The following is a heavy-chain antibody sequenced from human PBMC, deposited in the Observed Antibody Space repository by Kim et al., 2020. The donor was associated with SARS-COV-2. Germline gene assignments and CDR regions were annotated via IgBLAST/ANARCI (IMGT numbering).Heavy chain of an antibody. CDR3: ARDRAAGGFDS. CDR1: GGSVTSYY. Sequence: SETLSLTCTVSGGSVTSYYWNWIRQSPGKGLEWIGYVYHSGSTTYNPSLKSRVTIFIDTSKNHFSLKLSSVSAADTAIYYCARDRAAGGFDSWGRGTLVT. CDR2: VYHSGST. V-gene: IGHV4-59*02. J-gene: IGHJ4*02. D-gene: IGHD3-16*01.